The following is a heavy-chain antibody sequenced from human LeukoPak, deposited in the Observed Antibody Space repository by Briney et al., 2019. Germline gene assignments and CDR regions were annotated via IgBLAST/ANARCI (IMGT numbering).Heavy chain of an antibody. Sequence: ASVKVSCKASGYTFTGYYMHWVRQAPGQGLERMGWINPNSGGTNYAQKFQGRVTMTRDTSISTAYMELSRLRSDDTAVYYCARARLEVVITTFDYWGQGILVTVSS. V-gene: IGHV1-2*02. CDR3: ARARLEVVITTFDY. CDR2: INPNSGGT. CDR1: GYTFTGYY. D-gene: IGHD3-22*01. J-gene: IGHJ4*02.